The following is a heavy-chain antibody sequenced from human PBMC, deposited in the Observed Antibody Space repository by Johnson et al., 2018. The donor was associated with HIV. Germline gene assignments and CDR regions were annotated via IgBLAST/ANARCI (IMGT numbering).Heavy chain of an antibody. V-gene: IGHV3-30*19. CDR2: ISYDGSNK. CDR3: ARAVWGYDRSAFDAFDI. CDR1: GFTFSSYG. D-gene: IGHD3-22*01. Sequence: QVQLMESGGGVVQPGRSLRLSCAASGFTFSSYGMHWVRQAPGKGLEWVAVISYDGSNKNYADSVKGRFAFSRDNSKNTLYLQMNSLRAEDTAVYYCARAVWGYDRSAFDAFDIWGQGTMGTVSS. J-gene: IGHJ3*02.